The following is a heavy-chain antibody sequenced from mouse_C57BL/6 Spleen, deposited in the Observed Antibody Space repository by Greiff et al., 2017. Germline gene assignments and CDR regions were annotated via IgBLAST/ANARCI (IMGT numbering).Heavy chain of an antibody. J-gene: IGHJ2*01. Sequence: QVQLKESGTELVKPGASVKLSCKASGYTFTSYWMHWVKQRPGQGLEWIGNITPSNGGTNYNEKFKSKATLTVDKSSSTAYMQLSSLTSEDSAVYYCSYSSGFLFDYWGQGTTLTVSS. CDR2: ITPSNGGT. D-gene: IGHD3-2*02. V-gene: IGHV1-53*01. CDR1: GYTFTSYW. CDR3: SYSSGFLFDY.